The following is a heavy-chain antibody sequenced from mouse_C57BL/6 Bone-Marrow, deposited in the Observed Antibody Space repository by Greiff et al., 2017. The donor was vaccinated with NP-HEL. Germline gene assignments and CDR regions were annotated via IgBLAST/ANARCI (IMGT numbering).Heavy chain of an antibody. V-gene: IGHV5-17*01. CDR3: ARNYYGSSCPYYAMDY. Sequence: EVKVVESGGGLVKPGGSLKLSCAASGFTFSDYGMHWVRQAPEKGLEWVAYISSGSSTIYYADTVKGRFTISRDNAKNTLFLQMTSLRSEDTAMYYCARNYYGSSCPYYAMDYWGQGTSVTVSS. D-gene: IGHD1-1*01. CDR1: GFTFSDYG. CDR2: ISSGSSTI. J-gene: IGHJ4*01.